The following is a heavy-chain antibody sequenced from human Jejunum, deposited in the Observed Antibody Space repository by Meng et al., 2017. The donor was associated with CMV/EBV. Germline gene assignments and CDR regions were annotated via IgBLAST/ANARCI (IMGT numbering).Heavy chain of an antibody. Sequence: CEGSGIELSSDGMSGGRQEEGKGREWVAKIKQDGSVKYYGDSVKGRFTISRDNAKNSLYLQMTSLRAEDTAVYYCAKDSYSKGDIWGQGTVVTVSS. CDR3: AKDSYSKGDI. J-gene: IGHJ3*02. CDR1: GIELSSDG. D-gene: IGHD2-15*01. V-gene: IGHV3-7*01. CDR2: IKQDGSVK.